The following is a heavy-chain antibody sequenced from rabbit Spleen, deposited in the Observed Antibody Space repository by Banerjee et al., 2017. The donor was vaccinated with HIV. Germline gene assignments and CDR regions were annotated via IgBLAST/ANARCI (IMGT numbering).Heavy chain of an antibody. Sequence: QSLEESGGDLVKPGASLTLTCTASGFSFSSSYYMCWVRQAPGKGLEWIACIDAGSRDNTYYASWAKGRFTISKTSSTTVTLQMTSLTAADTATYFCARGSDGHGYGYKLWGPGTLVTVS. D-gene: IGHD6-1*01. J-gene: IGHJ4*01. V-gene: IGHV1S40*01. CDR1: GFSFSSSYY. CDR3: ARGSDGHGYGYKL. CDR2: IDAGSRDNT.